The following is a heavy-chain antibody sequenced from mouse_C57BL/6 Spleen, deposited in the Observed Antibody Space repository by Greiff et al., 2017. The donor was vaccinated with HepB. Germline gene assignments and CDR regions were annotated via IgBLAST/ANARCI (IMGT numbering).Heavy chain of an antibody. V-gene: IGHV1-82*01. Sequence: VKLQESGPELVKPGASVKISCKASGYTFSSSWMNWVKQRPGKGLEWIGRIYPRDGDTNYNGKFKGKATLTADISSSTAYMQLSSLTSEDSAVYFCAKGYSGSSYGYFDFWGPGTMVTVS. D-gene: IGHD1-1*01. CDR2: IYPRDGDT. CDR3: AKGYSGSSYGYFDF. CDR1: GYTFSSSW. J-gene: IGHJ1*01.